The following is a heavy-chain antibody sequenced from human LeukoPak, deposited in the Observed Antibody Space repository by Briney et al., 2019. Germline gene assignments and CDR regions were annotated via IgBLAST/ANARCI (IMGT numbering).Heavy chain of an antibody. V-gene: IGHV3-23*01. J-gene: IGHJ4*02. CDR3: AKGWRYSSSSIDY. Sequence: GGSLRLSCAASGFTFSSYAMSWVRQAPGKGLEWVSAISGSGGSTYYADSVKGRFTISRDNSKNTLYLQMSSLRAEDTAVYYCAKGWRYSSSSIDYWGQGTLVTVSS. CDR1: GFTFSSYA. D-gene: IGHD6-6*01. CDR2: ISGSGGST.